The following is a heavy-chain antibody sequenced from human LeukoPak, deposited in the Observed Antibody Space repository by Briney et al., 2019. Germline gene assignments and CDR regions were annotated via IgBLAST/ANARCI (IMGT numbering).Heavy chain of an antibody. CDR2: IYYSGST. D-gene: IGHD3-22*01. CDR1: GGSISSSSYY. Sequence: PSETLSLTCTVSGGSISSSSYYWGWIRQPPGKGLEWIGSIYYSGSTYYNPSLKSRVTISVDTSKNQFSLKLSSVTAADTAVYYCARERPGMESGYYGSPYWYFDLWGRGTLVTVSS. V-gene: IGHV4-39*07. J-gene: IGHJ2*01. CDR3: ARERPGMESGYYGSPYWYFDL.